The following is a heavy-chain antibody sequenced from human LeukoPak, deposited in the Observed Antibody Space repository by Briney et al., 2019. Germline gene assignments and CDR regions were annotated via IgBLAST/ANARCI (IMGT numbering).Heavy chain of an antibody. J-gene: IGHJ5*02. V-gene: IGHV1-69*13. D-gene: IGHD6-13*01. CDR2: IIPIFETA. CDR1: GGTFSSYV. Sequence: ASVKVSCKASGGTFSSYVISWVRQAPGQGLKWMGGIIPIFETANYAQKFQGRVTITADESTTTAYMDLSSLRSEDTAVYYCAKSRLAAAQNWFDPWGQGTLVTVSS. CDR3: AKSRLAAAQNWFDP.